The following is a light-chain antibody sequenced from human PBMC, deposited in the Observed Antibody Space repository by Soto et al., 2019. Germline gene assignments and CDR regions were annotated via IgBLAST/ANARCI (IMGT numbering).Light chain of an antibody. Sequence: EVVMTQSPDTLSVSPGERATLSCRASQSVGIKLGWYQQRPGQAPRLLIYGASTRATGVPARFSGGGSGTEFTLTISSLQSEDSAVYYCHQYDNWFPFTFGQGTRLEMK. J-gene: IGKJ5*01. CDR2: GAS. CDR1: QSVGIK. CDR3: HQYDNWFPFT. V-gene: IGKV3-15*01.